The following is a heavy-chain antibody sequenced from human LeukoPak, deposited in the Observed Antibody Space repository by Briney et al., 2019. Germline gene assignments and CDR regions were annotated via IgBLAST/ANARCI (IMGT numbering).Heavy chain of an antibody. CDR3: GKEVERHFDLKY. J-gene: IGHJ4*02. Sequence: GGSLRLSCAPSGFTFSSYTMSWVRQAPGKGLEWVSAFSGGGDSYYADSVKGRFTISRDNSKKILYLQMNSLRAEDTAVYYCGKEVERHFDLKYWGQGTLVTVSS. V-gene: IGHV3-23*01. CDR1: GFTFSSYT. CDR2: FSGGGDS.